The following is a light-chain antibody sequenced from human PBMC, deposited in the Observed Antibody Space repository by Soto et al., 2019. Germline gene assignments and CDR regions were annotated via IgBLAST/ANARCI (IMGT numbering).Light chain of an antibody. Sequence: DIVMTQSPDSLAVYLGERATINCKSSQRVLYSSNNKNYLAWYYKKPGQPPKLLIYWASTRESGVPDRFSGSGSVTDFTLTISSLQAEYVSVYYCHKYSNTPRYTFGQGTKLQIK. CDR1: QRVLYSSNNKNY. CDR3: HKYSNTPRYT. V-gene: IGKV4-1*01. J-gene: IGKJ2*01. CDR2: WAS.